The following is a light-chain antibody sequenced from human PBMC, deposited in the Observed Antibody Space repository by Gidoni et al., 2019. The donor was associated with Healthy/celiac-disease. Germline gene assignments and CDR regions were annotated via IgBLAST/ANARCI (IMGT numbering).Light chain of an antibody. CDR1: QSSSSY. V-gene: IGKV1-39*01. Sequence: DIQMTQSPSSLSASVGDRVTITGQESQSSSSYLNWYQQKPGKAPKLLIYAASSLQSGVPSRFSGSGSGTDFTLTISSLPPEDFATFYCQQSYSTPRTFGQGTKVEIK. CDR2: AAS. CDR3: QQSYSTPRT. J-gene: IGKJ1*01.